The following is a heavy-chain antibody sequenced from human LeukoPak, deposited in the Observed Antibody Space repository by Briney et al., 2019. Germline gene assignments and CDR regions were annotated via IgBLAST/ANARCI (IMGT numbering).Heavy chain of an antibody. D-gene: IGHD3-10*01. CDR2: ISYDGSNK. CDR1: GFTFSSYG. Sequence: PGRSLRLACAASGFTFSSYGMHWVRQAPGKGLGWVAVISYDGSNKYYADSVKGRFTISRDNSKNTVYLQMNSLSAEDTAVYYCAKDLGGVPDYGSRSYYNFTLCYYYYGMDVWGQGTTVTVSS. V-gene: IGHV3-30*18. J-gene: IGHJ6*02. CDR3: AKDLGGVPDYGSRSYYNFTLCYYYYGMDV.